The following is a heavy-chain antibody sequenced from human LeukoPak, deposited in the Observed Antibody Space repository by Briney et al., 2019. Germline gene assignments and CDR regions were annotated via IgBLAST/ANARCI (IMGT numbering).Heavy chain of an antibody. CDR1: GFTFSSYA. CDR2: ISGSGGST. D-gene: IGHD6-6*01. CDR3: AKSPSIAARAGQLLDY. J-gene: IGHJ4*02. V-gene: IGHV3-23*01. Sequence: GGSLRLSCAASGFTFSSYAMSWVRQAPGKGLEWVSAISGSGGSTYYADSVKGRFTISRDNSKNTLYPQMNSLRAEDTAVYYCAKSPSIAARAGQLLDYWGQGTLVTVSS.